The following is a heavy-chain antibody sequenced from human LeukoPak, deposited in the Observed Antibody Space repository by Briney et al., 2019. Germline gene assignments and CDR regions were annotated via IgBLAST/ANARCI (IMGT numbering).Heavy chain of an antibody. CDR3: ARVYDVLRYFDWLLYSPKRWFDP. CDR1: GYAFTSYG. J-gene: IGHJ5*02. D-gene: IGHD3-9*01. CDR2: ISAYNGNT. V-gene: IGHV1-18*01. Sequence: ASVKVSCKASGYAFTSYGISWVRQAPGQGLEWMGRISAYNGNTNYAQKLQGRVTMTTDTSTSTAYMELRSLRSDDTAVYYCARVYDVLRYFDWLLYSPKRWFDPWGQGTLVTVSS.